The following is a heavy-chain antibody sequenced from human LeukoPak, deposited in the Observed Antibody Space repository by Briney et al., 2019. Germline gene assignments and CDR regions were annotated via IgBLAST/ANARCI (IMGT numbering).Heavy chain of an antibody. V-gene: IGHV4-4*09. J-gene: IGHJ4*02. CDR1: VGSISSYY. Sequence: PSQTLSLPCTVSVGSISSYYWSWIRQPPGKGLEYIGYIYSSGSTNYNPSLKSRITISVDTSKSQFSLKLSSVTAADTAVYYCARRDSSGIVAFWGQGILVTVSS. CDR3: ARRDSSGIVAF. D-gene: IGHD3-22*01. CDR2: IYSSGST.